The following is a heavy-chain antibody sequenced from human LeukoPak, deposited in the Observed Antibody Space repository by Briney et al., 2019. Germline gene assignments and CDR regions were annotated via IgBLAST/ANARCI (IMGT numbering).Heavy chain of an antibody. V-gene: IGHV1-2*06. CDR2: INPNSGGT. D-gene: IGHD2-8*01. J-gene: IGHJ6*02. CDR1: GYTFTGYY. Sequence: ASVKVSCKASGYTFTGYYMHWVRQAPGQGLEWMGRINPNSGGTNYAQKLQGRVTMTRDTSISTAYMELSRLRSDDTAVYYCARDRSLIIKDYYYYGMDVWGQGTTVTVSS. CDR3: ARDRSLIIKDYYYYGMDV.